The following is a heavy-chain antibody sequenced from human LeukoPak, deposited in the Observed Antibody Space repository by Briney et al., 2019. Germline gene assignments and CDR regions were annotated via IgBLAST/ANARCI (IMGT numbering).Heavy chain of an antibody. D-gene: IGHD2-21*01. V-gene: IGHV4-34*01. CDR2: INHSGST. Sequence: SETLSLTCAVYGGSFSGYYWSWIRQPPGKGLEWIGEINHSGSTNYNPSLKSRVTISVDTSKNQFSLKLSSVTAADTAVYYCARRSYSPRNAFDIWGRGTMVTVSS. J-gene: IGHJ3*02. CDR1: GGSFSGYY. CDR3: ARRSYSPRNAFDI.